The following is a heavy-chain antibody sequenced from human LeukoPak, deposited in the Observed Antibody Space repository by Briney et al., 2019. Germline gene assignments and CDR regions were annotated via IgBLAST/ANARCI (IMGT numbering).Heavy chain of an antibody. J-gene: IGHJ6*02. CDR2: ISYDGSNK. V-gene: IGHV3-30*03. CDR3: ARDSLYCSSTSCRPTFGNYYYSGMDV. CDR1: GFTFSSYG. Sequence: PGGSLRLSCAASGFTFSSYGMHWVRQAPGKGLEWVAVISYDGSNKYYADSVKGRFTISRDNSKNTLYLQMNSLRAEDTAVYYCARDSLYCSSTSCRPTFGNYYYSGMDVWGQGTTVAVSS. D-gene: IGHD2-2*01.